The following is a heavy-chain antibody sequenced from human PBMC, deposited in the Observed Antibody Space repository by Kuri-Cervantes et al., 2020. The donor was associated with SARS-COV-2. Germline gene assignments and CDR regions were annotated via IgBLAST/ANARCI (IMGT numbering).Heavy chain of an antibody. V-gene: IGHV1-2*02. D-gene: IGHD2-8*01. Sequence: ASVKVSCKASGYTFTGYYMHWVRQAPGQGLEWMGWTNPNSGGTNYAQKFQGRVTMTRDTSISTAYMELSRLRSDDTAMYYCARDCSGTDCNVIVYALSDWGQGTLVTVSS. CDR2: TNPNSGGT. CDR3: ARDCSGTDCNVIVYALSD. J-gene: IGHJ1*01. CDR1: GYTFTGYY.